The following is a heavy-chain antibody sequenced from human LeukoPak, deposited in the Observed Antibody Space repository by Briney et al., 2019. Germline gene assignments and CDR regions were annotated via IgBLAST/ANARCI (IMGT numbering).Heavy chain of an antibody. D-gene: IGHD3-10*01. Sequence: GGSLRLSCAASGFTFSSYGMHWVRQAPGKGLEGGAVICFASSNTNSPASVNGRFTISRDNSKNPLYLQMKSMRAEDTAVYYCARYRNLWFGDSPLDYWGQGTLVTVSS. CDR1: GFTFSSYG. CDR3: ARYRNLWFGDSPLDY. CDR2: ICFASSNT. J-gene: IGHJ4*02. V-gene: IGHV3-33*01.